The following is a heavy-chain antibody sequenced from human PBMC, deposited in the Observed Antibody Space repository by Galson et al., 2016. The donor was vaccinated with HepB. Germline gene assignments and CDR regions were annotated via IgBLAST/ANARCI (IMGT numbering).Heavy chain of an antibody. CDR3: ARPDVLRFLEWLSENPGENAFDI. CDR2: IYHSGTT. V-gene: IGHV4-39*01. Sequence: SETLSLTCTVSGGSISSSSYYWGWIRQPPGKGLEWIGSIYHSGTTYYNPSLKSRAIISVDTSKNQFSLKLSSVTAADTAVYYCARPDVLRFLEWLSENPGENAFDIWGQGTMVTVSS. CDR1: GGSISSSSYY. J-gene: IGHJ3*02. D-gene: IGHD3-3*01.